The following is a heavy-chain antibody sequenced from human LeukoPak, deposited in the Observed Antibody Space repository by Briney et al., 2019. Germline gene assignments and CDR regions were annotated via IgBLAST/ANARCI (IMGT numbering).Heavy chain of an antibody. Sequence: SETLSLTRALSRVSLSTHYWSGIRQSPEKGLEWIGEVTHSGYTNHNPPLKSRDTISVDTPKNQFSLSLRSVTAAHTGVFICVRQLYGSDYWGQGTLVTVSS. CDR1: RVSLSTHY. D-gene: IGHD1-1*01. V-gene: IGHV4-34*01. CDR3: VRQLYGSDY. CDR2: VTHSGYT. J-gene: IGHJ4*02.